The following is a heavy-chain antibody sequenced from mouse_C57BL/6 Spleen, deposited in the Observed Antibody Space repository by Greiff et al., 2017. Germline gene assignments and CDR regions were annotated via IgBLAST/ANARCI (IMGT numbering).Heavy chain of an antibody. V-gene: IGHV5-16*01. CDR2: INHDGSST. CDR1: GFTFSDYY. D-gene: IGHD2-3*01. J-gene: IGHJ4*01. Sequence: EVQLMESEGGLVQPGTSMKLSCTASGFTFSDYYLAWVRQVPEKGLEWVANINHDGSSTYYLDSLKSRFTITRDNANNILYLQMSSLKSEDTATYYCAREAGYCLMGALDNWGQGTSATSS. CDR3: AREAGYCLMGALDN.